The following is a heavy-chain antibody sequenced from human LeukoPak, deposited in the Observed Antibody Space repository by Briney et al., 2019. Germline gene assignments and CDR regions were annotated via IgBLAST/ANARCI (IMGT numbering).Heavy chain of an antibody. D-gene: IGHD2/OR15-2a*01. CDR1: GGSISSGDYY. Sequence: SQTLSLTCTVSGGSISSGDYYWSWIRQPPGKGLEWIGYIYYSGSTYYNPSLKSPVTISVDTSKNQFSLKLSSVTAADTAVYYCTSSNSVVGYLQHWGQGTLVTVSS. J-gene: IGHJ1*01. CDR3: TSSNSVVGYLQH. V-gene: IGHV4-30-4*08. CDR2: IYYSGST.